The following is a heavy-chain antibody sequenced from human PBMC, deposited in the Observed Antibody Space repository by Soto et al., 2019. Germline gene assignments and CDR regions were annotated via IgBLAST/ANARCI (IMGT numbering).Heavy chain of an antibody. CDR3: ARDRHQYYYDSSGYYDY. J-gene: IGHJ4*02. Sequence: AGGSLRLSCVASGFPFSSYAMSWVRQTPGKGLEWVSGISGSGSRTYYADSVKGRFTISRDNAKNSLYLQMNSLRAEDTAVYYCARDRHQYYYDSSGYYDYWGQGTLVTVSS. V-gene: IGHV3-23*01. CDR2: ISGSGSRT. CDR1: GFPFSSYA. D-gene: IGHD3-22*01.